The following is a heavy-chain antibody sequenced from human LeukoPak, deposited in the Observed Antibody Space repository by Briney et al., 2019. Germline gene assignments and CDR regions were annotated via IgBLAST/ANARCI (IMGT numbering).Heavy chain of an antibody. CDR2: ISSSSSTI. J-gene: IGHJ4*02. D-gene: IGHD4-17*01. Sequence: GGSLRLSCAASGFTFSSYSMNWVRQAPGKGLEWVSYISSSSSTIYYADSVKGRFTISRDNAKNSLYLQMNSLRAEDTAVYYCARDQSYGDYPYYFDYWGQGTLVTVSS. CDR1: GFTFSSYS. CDR3: ARDQSYGDYPYYFDY. V-gene: IGHV3-48*01.